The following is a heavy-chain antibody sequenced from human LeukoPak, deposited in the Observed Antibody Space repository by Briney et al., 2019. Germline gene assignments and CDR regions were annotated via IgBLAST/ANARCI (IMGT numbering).Heavy chain of an antibody. V-gene: IGHV1-2*02. Sequence: ASVKVSCKTSGYTFTAYYMHWVRQAPGQGLEWMGWVRPNSGGTKYSQTCQGRVTMTRDTSINTADMELDRLRSDDTAVYYCARDDDYGSGTYMDVWGKGTTVTVSS. D-gene: IGHD3-10*01. CDR3: ARDDDYGSGTYMDV. J-gene: IGHJ6*03. CDR2: VRPNSGGT. CDR1: GYTFTAYY.